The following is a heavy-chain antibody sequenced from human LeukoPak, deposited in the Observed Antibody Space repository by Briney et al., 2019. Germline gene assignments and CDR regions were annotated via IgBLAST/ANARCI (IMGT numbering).Heavy chain of an antibody. Sequence: SETLSLTCAVYGGSFSGYYWSWIRQPPGKGLEWIGYIYYSGSTNYNPSLKSRVTISVDTSKNQFSLKLSSVTAADTAVYYCARGGHDILTGYYFFDYWGQGTLVTVSS. CDR1: GGSFSGYY. CDR2: IYYSGST. V-gene: IGHV4-59*01. CDR3: ARGGHDILTGYYFFDY. D-gene: IGHD3-9*01. J-gene: IGHJ4*02.